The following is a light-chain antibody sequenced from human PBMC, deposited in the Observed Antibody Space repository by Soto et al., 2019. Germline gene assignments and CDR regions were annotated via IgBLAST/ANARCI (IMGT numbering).Light chain of an antibody. V-gene: IGLV2-8*01. J-gene: IGLJ1*01. Sequence: QSALTQPPSASGSPGQSVTISCTGTSSDVGSYNYVSWYQQHPGKAPKLMIYEVSKRPSGVPDRFSGSKSGNTASLTVSGLQAEDEADYYCSSYAGSNNFVFGTGPKLTVL. CDR3: SSYAGSNNFV. CDR2: EVS. CDR1: SSDVGSYNY.